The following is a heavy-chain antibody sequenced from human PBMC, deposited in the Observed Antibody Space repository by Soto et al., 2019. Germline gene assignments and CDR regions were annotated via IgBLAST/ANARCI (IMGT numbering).Heavy chain of an antibody. V-gene: IGHV1-69*01. CDR2: FIPIFVSA. J-gene: IGHJ4*02. Sequence: QLHLVQSGAEVKKAGSSVKVSCKASGGTVSSYVITWVRQAPGKGLEWMGVFIPIFVSAHYAPKFQGRITITADESTSTAYMELSGLTSEDTAIYNCARDVSSDTTGFRGYDLWGQGTQVTVSS. CDR1: GGTVSSYV. D-gene: IGHD3-10*01. CDR3: ARDVSSDTTGFRGYDL.